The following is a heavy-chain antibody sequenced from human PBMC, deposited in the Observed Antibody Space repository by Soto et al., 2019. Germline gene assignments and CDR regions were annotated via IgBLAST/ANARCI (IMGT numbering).Heavy chain of an antibody. CDR3: VGALTYEVPYYYYGMDV. CDR1: GFMFSTYL. J-gene: IGHJ6*02. V-gene: IGHV3-7*01. D-gene: IGHD3-16*01. Sequence: EVQLVESGGGLVQPGGSLRLSCAASGFMFSTYLMSWVRQAPGKGLEWVANIKQGGNEKFYVDSVKGRFTISRDNAKKSLFLQMNILSPEDTAVYYWVGALTYEVPYYYYGMDVWGQGTTVTVSS. CDR2: IKQGGNEK.